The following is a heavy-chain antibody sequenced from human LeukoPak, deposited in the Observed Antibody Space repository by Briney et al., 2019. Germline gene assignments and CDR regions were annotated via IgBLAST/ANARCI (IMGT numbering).Heavy chain of an antibody. Sequence: GASGNVSCKASGYGITSHYMHWMRQAPGQGVEWMGTIHPDGETSTYAQTFQGRLTMTRDTSTGTFYMDLRGLRSEDTAVYFCARETIAAGKNFDYWGRGTQVTVSS. CDR2: IHPDGETS. CDR1: GYGITSHY. CDR3: ARETIAAGKNFDY. V-gene: IGHV1-46*01. D-gene: IGHD6-25*01. J-gene: IGHJ4*02.